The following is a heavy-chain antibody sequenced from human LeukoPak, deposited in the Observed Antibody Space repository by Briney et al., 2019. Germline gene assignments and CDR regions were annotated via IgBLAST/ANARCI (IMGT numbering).Heavy chain of an antibody. CDR2: IYYSGRT. CDR3: ARRYPLGTIFGVVMKPDDAFDI. CDR1: GGSISSSRYY. Sequence: SQSLSPTWTLSGGSISSSRYYWGWLRQRPGKGLAGFRTIYYSGRTSYNPSCKTHATIFVETSKNQCSLKLTSVTASETAVYYCARRYPLGTIFGVVMKPDDAFDIWGQGTRVTVSS. D-gene: IGHD3-3*01. V-gene: IGHV4-39*01. J-gene: IGHJ3*02.